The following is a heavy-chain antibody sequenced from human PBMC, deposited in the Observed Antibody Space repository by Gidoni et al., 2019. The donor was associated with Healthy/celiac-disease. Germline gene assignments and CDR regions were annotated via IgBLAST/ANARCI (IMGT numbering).Heavy chain of an antibody. V-gene: IGHV1-46*01. Sequence: QVQLVQSGAEVKKPGASVKVSCTASGYTFTSYYMHWVRQAPGQGLEWMGIINPSGGSTSYAQKFQGRVTMTRDTSTSTVYMELSSLRSEDTAVYYCAREGEQWLVPKSFDYWGQGTLVTVSS. CDR2: INPSGGST. J-gene: IGHJ4*02. CDR1: GYTFTSYY. CDR3: AREGEQWLVPKSFDY. D-gene: IGHD6-19*01.